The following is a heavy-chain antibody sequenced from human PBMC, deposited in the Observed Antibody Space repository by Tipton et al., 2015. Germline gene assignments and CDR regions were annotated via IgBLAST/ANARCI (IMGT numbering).Heavy chain of an antibody. Sequence: SLRLSCAASGFSVSNNYMSWVRQAPGKGLVWVSRINSDGSSTTYADPVKGRFTISRDNAKNTLYLQMNSLRAEDTAVYYCARDYGDSFDYWGQGTLVTVSS. V-gene: IGHV3-74*01. CDR1: GFSVSNNY. D-gene: IGHD4-17*01. J-gene: IGHJ4*02. CDR3: ARDYGDSFDY. CDR2: INSDGSST.